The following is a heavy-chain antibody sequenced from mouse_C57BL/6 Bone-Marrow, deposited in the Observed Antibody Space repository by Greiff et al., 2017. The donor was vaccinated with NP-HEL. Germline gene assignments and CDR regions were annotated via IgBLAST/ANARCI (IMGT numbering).Heavy chain of an antibody. Sequence: DVQLVESGPGLVKPSQTVFLTCTVTGISITTGNYRWSWIRQFPGNKLEWIGYIYYSGTITYNPSLTSRTTITRDTPKNQFFLEMNSLTAEEPATYYSARDTLKGYFDYWGQGTTLTVSS. CDR2: IYYSGTI. D-gene: IGHD1-3*01. V-gene: IGHV3-5*01. J-gene: IGHJ2*01. CDR1: GISITTGNYR. CDR3: ARDTLKGYFDY.